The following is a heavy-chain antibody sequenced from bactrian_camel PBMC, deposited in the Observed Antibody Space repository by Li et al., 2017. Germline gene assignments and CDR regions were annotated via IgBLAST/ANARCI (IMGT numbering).Heavy chain of an antibody. CDR1: GFSFSSYW. D-gene: IGHD2*01. CDR2: IYTGGGST. Sequence: HVQLVESGGGSVQPGGSLRLSSQASGFSFSSYWMYWVRQAPGKGLEWVSSIYTGGGSTYYADSVKGRFTISRDNAKNTLYLQLNSLKTEDTAMYYCAKASYTWLIWYNYAMDYWGKGTQVTVS. V-gene: IGHV3S1*01. J-gene: IGHJ7*01.